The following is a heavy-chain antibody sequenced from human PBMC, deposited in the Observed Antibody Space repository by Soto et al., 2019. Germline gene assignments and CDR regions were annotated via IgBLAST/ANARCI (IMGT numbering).Heavy chain of an antibody. CDR1: GGSISSGGYS. J-gene: IGHJ6*03. D-gene: IGHD2-8*01. CDR2: IYHSGST. Sequence: SETLSLTCAVSGGSISSGGYSWSWIRQPPGKGLEWIGYIYHSGSTYYNPSLKSRVTISVDTSKNQFSLKLSSVTAADTAVYYCARGVDCTNGVCYTGYYYMDVWGKGTTVTVSS. CDR3: ARGVDCTNGVCYTGYYYMDV. V-gene: IGHV4-30-2*01.